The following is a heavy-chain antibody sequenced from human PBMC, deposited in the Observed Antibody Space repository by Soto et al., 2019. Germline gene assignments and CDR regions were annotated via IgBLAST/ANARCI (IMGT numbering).Heavy chain of an antibody. CDR3: ARASSWYSTDPFDI. CDR1: GVSISTYY. CDR2: IYYSGGT. D-gene: IGHD6-13*01. J-gene: IGHJ3*02. V-gene: IGHV4-59*01. Sequence: QVQLQESGPGLVKPSETLSLTCSVSGVSISTYYWSWIRQPPGKGLEWIGYIYYSGGTNYIPSRKSRVTISVDTSKNQFSLKLYSVTAADTAVYYCARASSWYSTDPFDIWGQGTMVTVSS.